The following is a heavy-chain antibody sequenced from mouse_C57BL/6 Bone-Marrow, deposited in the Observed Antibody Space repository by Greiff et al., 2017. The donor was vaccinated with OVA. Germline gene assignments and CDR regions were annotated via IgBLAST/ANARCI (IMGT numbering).Heavy chain of an antibody. Sequence: DVKLVESGGGLVKPGGSLKLSCAASGFTFSDYGMHWVRQAPEKGLEWVAYISSGSSTIYYADTVKGRFTISRDNAKNTLFLQMTSLRSEDTAMYYCARPPTGFAYWGQGTLVTVSA. V-gene: IGHV5-17*01. J-gene: IGHJ3*01. CDR3: ARPPTGFAY. CDR1: GFTFSDYG. CDR2: ISSGSSTI.